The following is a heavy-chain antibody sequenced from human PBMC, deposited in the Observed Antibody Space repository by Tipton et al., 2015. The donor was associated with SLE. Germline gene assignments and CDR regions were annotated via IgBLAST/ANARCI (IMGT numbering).Heavy chain of an antibody. Sequence: TLSLTCTVSGGSITFSGYYWGWIRQFPGKGLEWVGSFYHSGSTYYNPSLKSRVTISVDTSKNQFSLKLTSVTAADTAVYYCAVNVVVKVQVDYWGPGALVTVSS. V-gene: IGHV4-39*07. CDR2: FYHSGST. J-gene: IGHJ4*02. CDR3: AVNVVVKVQVDY. CDR1: GGSITFSGYY. D-gene: IGHD2-21*01.